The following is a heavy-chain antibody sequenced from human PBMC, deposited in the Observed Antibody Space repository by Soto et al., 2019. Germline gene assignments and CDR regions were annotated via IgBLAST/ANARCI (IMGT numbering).Heavy chain of an antibody. CDR1: GGSISSGDYY. CDR3: ARDNGPVTLENWFDP. CDR2: IYYSGST. Sequence: SETLSLTCTVSGGSISSGDYYWSWIRQPPGKGLEWIGYIYYSGSTNYNPSLKSRVTISVDTSKNQFSLKLSSVTAADTAVYYCARDNGPVTLENWFDPWGQGTLVTVSS. J-gene: IGHJ5*02. V-gene: IGHV4-61*08. D-gene: IGHD4-17*01.